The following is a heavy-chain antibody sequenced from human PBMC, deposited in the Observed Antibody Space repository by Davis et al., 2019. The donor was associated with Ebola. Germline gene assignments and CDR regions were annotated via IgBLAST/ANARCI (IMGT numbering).Heavy chain of an antibody. CDR3: ARDVY. CDR2: IKEDGTER. J-gene: IGHJ4*02. V-gene: IGHV3-7*01. Sequence: GGPLRPSCAAPGSTVTSYWMRWVRRARGKGLEWVANIKEDGTERDYGHSVKGRFTISRDDATNSLYLQMNNLRAEDTAVYYCARDVYWGQGILVTVSS. CDR1: GSTVTSYW.